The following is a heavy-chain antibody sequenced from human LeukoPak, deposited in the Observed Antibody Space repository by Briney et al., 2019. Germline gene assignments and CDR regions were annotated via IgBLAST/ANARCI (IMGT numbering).Heavy chain of an antibody. CDR2: ISGSGGST. D-gene: IGHD6-13*01. Sequence: GGSLTLSCAASGFTFSSYAMSWVRQPPGKGLEWVSAISGSGGSTYYADSVKGRFTISRDNSKNTLYLQMNSLRADDTAVYYVAKGIAAAGSYYGMDVWGQGTTVTVSS. V-gene: IGHV3-23*01. J-gene: IGHJ6*01. CDR3: AKGIAAAGSYYGMDV. CDR1: GFTFSSYA.